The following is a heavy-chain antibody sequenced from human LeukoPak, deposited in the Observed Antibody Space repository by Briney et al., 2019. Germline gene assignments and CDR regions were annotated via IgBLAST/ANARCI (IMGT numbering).Heavy chain of an antibody. Sequence: SETLSLTCTVSSYSISSDYYWGWIRQPPGKGLEWIGFIYHSGSTYYNPSLKSRVTISVDTSKNQFSLKLSSVTAADTAVYYCARGEGSGSYYSYFDYWGQGTLVTVSS. CDR3: ARGEGSGSYYSYFDY. V-gene: IGHV4-38-2*02. D-gene: IGHD1-26*01. CDR2: IYHSGST. J-gene: IGHJ4*02. CDR1: SYSISSDYY.